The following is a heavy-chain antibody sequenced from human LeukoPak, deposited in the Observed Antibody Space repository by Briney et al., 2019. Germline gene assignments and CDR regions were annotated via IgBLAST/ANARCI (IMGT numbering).Heavy chain of an antibody. CDR1: GFTFSSYS. V-gene: IGHV3-21*01. Sequence: PGGSLRLSCAASGFTFSSYSMNWVRQAPGKGLEWVSSISSSSSYIYYADSVKGRFTISRDNAKNSLYLQMNSLRAEDTAVYYCARAYLPTAAIDYWGQGTLVTVSS. CDR2: ISSSSSYI. J-gene: IGHJ4*02. CDR3: ARAYLPTAAIDY. D-gene: IGHD2-2*02.